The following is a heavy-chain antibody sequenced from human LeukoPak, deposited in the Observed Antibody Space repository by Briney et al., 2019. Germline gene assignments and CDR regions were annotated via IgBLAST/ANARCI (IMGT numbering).Heavy chain of an antibody. CDR2: IYSGGST. CDR3: ARDRYSSGWYSVEKLYYYYYGMDV. D-gene: IGHD6-19*01. Sequence: GGSLRLSCAASGFTVSSNYMSWVRQAPGKGLEWVSVIYSGGSTYYADSVKGRFTISRDNSKNTLYLQMNCLRAEDTAVYYCARDRYSSGWYSVEKLYYYYYGMDVWGQGTTVTVSS. V-gene: IGHV3-66*01. CDR1: GFTVSSNY. J-gene: IGHJ6*02.